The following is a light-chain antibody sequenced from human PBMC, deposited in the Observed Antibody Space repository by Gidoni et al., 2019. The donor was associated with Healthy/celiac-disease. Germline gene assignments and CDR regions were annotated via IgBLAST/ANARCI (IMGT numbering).Light chain of an antibody. CDR2: WAS. CDR1: QSVLYSSNNKNY. V-gene: IGKV4-1*01. CDR3: QQYYSTPQT. J-gene: IGKJ1*01. Sequence: DNVMTHSPASLPVSLGERATINSKSSQSVLYSSNNKNYLAWYQQKPGQPPKLLIYWASTRESGVPDRFSGSGSGTDFTLTISSLQAEDVAVYYCQQYYSTPQTFGQGTKVEIK.